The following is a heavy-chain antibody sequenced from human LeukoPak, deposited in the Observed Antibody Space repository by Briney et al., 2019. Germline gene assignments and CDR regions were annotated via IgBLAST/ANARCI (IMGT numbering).Heavy chain of an antibody. CDR1: SGSISSGGYS. CDR2: IYHSGST. D-gene: IGHD2-15*01. CDR3: ARRYCSGGSCYFDY. Sequence: KTSQTLSLTCAVSSGSISSGGYSWSWIRQPPGKGLEWIGYIYHSGSTHYNPSLKSRVTISVDRSKNQFSLKLSSVTAADTAVYYCARRYCSGGSCYFDYWGQGTLVTVSS. V-gene: IGHV4-30-2*01. J-gene: IGHJ4*02.